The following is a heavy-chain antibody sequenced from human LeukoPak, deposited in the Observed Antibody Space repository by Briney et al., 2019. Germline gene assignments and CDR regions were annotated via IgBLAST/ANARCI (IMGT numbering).Heavy chain of an antibody. CDR3: ARDLGYGGTRIDD. CDR1: GYTFTNYG. D-gene: IGHD4-23*01. J-gene: IGHJ4*02. Sequence: ASVKVSCKASGYTFTNYGISWVRQAPGQGLEWMGWISTYNGNTNYAQKLQGRVTMTTDTSTSTAYMALISLRSDDTAVYYCARDLGYGGTRIDDWGQGALVTVSS. CDR2: ISTYNGNT. V-gene: IGHV1-18*01.